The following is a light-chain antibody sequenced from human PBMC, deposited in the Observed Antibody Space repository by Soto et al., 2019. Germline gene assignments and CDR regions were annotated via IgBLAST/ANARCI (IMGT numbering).Light chain of an antibody. CDR3: IQDDKFPLT. J-gene: IGKJ4*01. V-gene: IGKV1-6*01. Sequence: AFPMTQSPSSLSASVGDRVTITCRASQGIRSELGWYQQKPGKDPNLLIYTAYTLQQWGPSRISNSGYGTEFTITISSLQNEDFATYFCIQDDKFPLTFGRGTKVEIK. CDR2: TAY. CDR1: QGIRSE.